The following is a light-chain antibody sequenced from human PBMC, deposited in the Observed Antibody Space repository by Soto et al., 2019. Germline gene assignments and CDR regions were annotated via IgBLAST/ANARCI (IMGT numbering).Light chain of an antibody. CDR3: QQYGPSWWT. CDR1: QSVSSNY. V-gene: IGKV3-20*01. Sequence: EIVLTQSPGTLSLSPGERATLSCRASQSVSSNYFAWYQQKPGQAPRLLIYGASSRATGIPDRFSGSGSETAFPLTISRLEPEDFAVYYGQQYGPSWWTFGQGTKVEIK. CDR2: GAS. J-gene: IGKJ1*01.